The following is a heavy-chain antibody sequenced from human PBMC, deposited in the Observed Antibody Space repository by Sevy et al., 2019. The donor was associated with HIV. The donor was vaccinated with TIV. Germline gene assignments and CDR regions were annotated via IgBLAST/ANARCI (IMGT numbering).Heavy chain of an antibody. Sequence: SETLSLTCTVSGGSISSYYWSWIRQPAGKGLEWIGRIYTSGSTNYNPSLKSRVTMSVDTSKNQFSLKLSSVTAADTAVYYCVRVGSSGSSWYNGFDYWGQGTLVTVSS. CDR1: GGSISSYY. D-gene: IGHD6-13*01. CDR3: VRVGSSGSSWYNGFDY. CDR2: IYTSGST. V-gene: IGHV4-4*07. J-gene: IGHJ4*02.